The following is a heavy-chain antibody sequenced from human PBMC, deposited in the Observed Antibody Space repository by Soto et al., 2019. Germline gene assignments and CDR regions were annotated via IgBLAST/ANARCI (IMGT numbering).Heavy chain of an antibody. D-gene: IGHD3-3*01. CDR3: ARHLRVFDRYYDFWSGPLGGMDV. CDR2: IYYSGST. Sequence: SGTTYLASTVSGDTISSTRDYGGWIRQPPGKGLEWIGSIYYSGSTYYNPSLKSRVTISVDTSKNQFSLKLSSVTAADTAVYYCARHLRVFDRYYDFWSGPLGGMDVWGQGTTVTVSS. V-gene: IGHV4-39*01. CDR1: GDTISSTRDY. J-gene: IGHJ6*02.